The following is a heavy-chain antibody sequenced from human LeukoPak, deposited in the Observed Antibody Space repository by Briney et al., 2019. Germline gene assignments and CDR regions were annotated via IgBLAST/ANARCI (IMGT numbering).Heavy chain of an antibody. CDR1: GFTFSSYE. J-gene: IGHJ3*02. CDR2: ISSSGSTI. CDR3: ARDRVRVVSHGFDI. Sequence: GGSLRLSCAASGFTFSSYEMNWVRPAPGKGLEWVSYISSSGSTIYYADSVKGRFTISRDNAKNSLYLQMNSLRAEDTAVYYCARDRVRVVSHGFDIWGQGTVVTVSS. V-gene: IGHV3-48*03. D-gene: IGHD3-10*01.